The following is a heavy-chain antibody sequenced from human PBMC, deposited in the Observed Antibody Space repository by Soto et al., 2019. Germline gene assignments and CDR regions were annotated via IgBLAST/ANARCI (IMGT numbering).Heavy chain of an antibody. J-gene: IGHJ3*01. CDR3: ARRYGSAFDF. CDR1: GGSINSYY. Sequence: SETLSLTCTVSGGSINSYYWSWIRQPPGKGLEWIGYIYYSGSTNYNPSLKSRVTITVDTSKNQFSLKLTSVTAADTAVYYCARRYGSAFDFWGQGTMVTVSS. D-gene: IGHD3-10*01. V-gene: IGHV4-59*01. CDR2: IYYSGST.